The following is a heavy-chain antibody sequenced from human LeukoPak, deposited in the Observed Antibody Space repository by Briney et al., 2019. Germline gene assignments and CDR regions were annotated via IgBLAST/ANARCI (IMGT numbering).Heavy chain of an antibody. V-gene: IGHV1-2*02. CDR2: INPNSGGT. CDR1: GYTFTGYY. D-gene: IGHD6-13*01. J-gene: IGHJ6*03. Sequence: VKVSCKASGYTFTGYYMHWVRQAPGQGLEWMGWINPNSGGTNYAQKFQGRVTMTRDTSISTAYMELSRLRSDDTAVYYCARDILSSQDYYYYYMDVWGKGTTVTVSS. CDR3: ARDILSSQDYYYYYMDV.